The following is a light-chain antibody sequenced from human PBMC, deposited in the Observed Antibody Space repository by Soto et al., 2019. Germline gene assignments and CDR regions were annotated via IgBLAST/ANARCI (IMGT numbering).Light chain of an antibody. J-gene: IGLJ2*01. CDR1: SSNIGSNY. Sequence: QSVLTQPPSASGTPGQRVTISCSGSSSNIGSNYVYWYQQLPGTAPKLLIYRNNQRPSGVPDRFSGSKSGTSASLAISGHRSEDGADYYCAAWDDSLSVVFGGGTKLTVL. V-gene: IGLV1-47*01. CDR2: RNN. CDR3: AAWDDSLSVV.